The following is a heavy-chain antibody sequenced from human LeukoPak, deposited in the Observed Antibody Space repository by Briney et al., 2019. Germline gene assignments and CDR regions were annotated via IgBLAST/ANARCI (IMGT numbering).Heavy chain of an antibody. CDR2: ISYSGST. J-gene: IGHJ4*02. Sequence: SETLSLTCTVSGGSISGSSYYWGWIRQPPGKGLEWIGSISYSGSTYYNPSLKSRVTISVDTSKNQFSLKLTSVTAADTAVYYCASRREFPYYFDYWGQGTLVTVSS. CDR1: GGSISGSSYY. V-gene: IGHV4-39*01. D-gene: IGHD3-10*01. CDR3: ASRREFPYYFDY.